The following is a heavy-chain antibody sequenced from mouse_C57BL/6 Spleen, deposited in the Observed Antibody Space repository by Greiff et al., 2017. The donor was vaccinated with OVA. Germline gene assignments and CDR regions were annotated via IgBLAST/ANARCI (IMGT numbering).Heavy chain of an antibody. CDR1: GYAFSSSW. D-gene: IGHD1-1*02. V-gene: IGHV1-82*01. J-gene: IGHJ4*01. Sequence: QVQLKQSGPELVKPGASVKISCKASGYAFSSSWMNWVKQRPGKGLEWIGRIYPGDGDTNYNGKFKGKATLTADKSSSTAYMQLSSLTSEDSAVYFCANLWGYAMDYWGQGTSVTVSS. CDR2: IYPGDGDT. CDR3: ANLWGYAMDY.